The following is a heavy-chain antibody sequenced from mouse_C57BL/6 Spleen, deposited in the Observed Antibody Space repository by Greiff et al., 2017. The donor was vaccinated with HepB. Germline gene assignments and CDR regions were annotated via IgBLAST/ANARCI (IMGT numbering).Heavy chain of an antibody. J-gene: IGHJ1*03. V-gene: IGHV10-3*01. CDR2: IRSKSSNYAT. CDR1: GFTFNTYA. D-gene: IGHD2-2*01. CDR3: VREVHYGYEGYFDV. Sequence: GGGLVQPKGSLTLSCAASGFTFNTYAMHWVRQAPGKGLEWVARIRSKSSNYATYYADSVKDRFTISRDDSQSMLYLQMNNLKTEDTAMYYCVREVHYGYEGYFDVWGTGTTVTVSS.